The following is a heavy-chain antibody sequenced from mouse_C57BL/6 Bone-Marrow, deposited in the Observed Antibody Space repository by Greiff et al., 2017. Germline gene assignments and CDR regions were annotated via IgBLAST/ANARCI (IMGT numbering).Heavy chain of an antibody. CDR1: GYSFTDYN. V-gene: IGHV1-39*01. CDR3: ARGYNYDDAMDY. Sequence: VQLQQSGPELVKPGASVKISCKASGYSFTDYNMNWVKQSNGKSLEWIGVINPNYGTTSYNQKFKGKATLTGDKSSSTAYMQLNSLTSEDAAVYYCARGYNYDDAMDYWGQGTSVTVSS. CDR2: INPNYGTT. D-gene: IGHD2-12*01. J-gene: IGHJ4*01.